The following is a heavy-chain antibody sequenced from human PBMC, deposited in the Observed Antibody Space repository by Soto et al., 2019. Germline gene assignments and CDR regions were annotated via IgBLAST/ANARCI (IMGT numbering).Heavy chain of an antibody. CDR3: AATYGVDGPSAFDI. J-gene: IGHJ3*02. CDR1: GGTFSSYA. V-gene: IGHV1-69*01. D-gene: IGHD3-10*01. Sequence: QVQLLQSGAEVKKPGSSVKVSCKASGGTFSSYAISWVRQAPGQGLEWMGGIIPIFGTANYAQKFQGRVKTTADESTSKAYTELSSMRSEDTAVYYCAATYGVDGPSAFDIRGEGTMVTVSS. CDR2: IIPIFGTA.